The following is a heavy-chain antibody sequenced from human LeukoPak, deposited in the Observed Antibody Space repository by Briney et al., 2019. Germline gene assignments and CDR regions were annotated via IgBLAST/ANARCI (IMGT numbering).Heavy chain of an antibody. D-gene: IGHD3-10*01. CDR2: IYYSGST. Sequence: SETLSLTCTVSGVSFSDYYWSWLRQPPGKGLECIGYIYYSGSTNCNPSLKTRVTMSLDTSKTQFSLKLNSVTAADTAVYYCARGAGASGYFDLWGRGTLVTVSS. V-gene: IGHV4-59*01. CDR3: ARGAGASGYFDL. J-gene: IGHJ2*01. CDR1: GVSFSDYY.